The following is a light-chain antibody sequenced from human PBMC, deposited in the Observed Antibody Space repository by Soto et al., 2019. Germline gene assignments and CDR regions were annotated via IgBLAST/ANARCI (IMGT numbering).Light chain of an antibody. CDR2: GAS. Sequence: EIVLTQSPGTLSLSPGERATLSCRASQSVSSSSLAWYQHKPGQAPRLLIYGASSRATGIPDRFSGSGSGTDFTLTISRLEPEDFAVYYCQQYGSSLFTFGPGTIVDIK. V-gene: IGKV3-20*01. CDR3: QQYGSSLFT. CDR1: QSVSSSS. J-gene: IGKJ3*01.